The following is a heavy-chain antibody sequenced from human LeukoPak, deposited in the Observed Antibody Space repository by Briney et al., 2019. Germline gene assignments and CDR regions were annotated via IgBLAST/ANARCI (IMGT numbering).Heavy chain of an antibody. D-gene: IGHD3-22*01. V-gene: IGHV3-66*01. J-gene: IGHJ4*02. Sequence: GGSLRLSCAASGFTVSSNYMSWVRQAPGKGLEWVSVIYSGGSTYYADSVKGRFNISRDNAKNSLYLQMNSLRAEDTAVYYCGRDFFESSGYYYVVHWGQGTLVTVSS. CDR3: GRDFFESSGYYYVVH. CDR2: IYSGGST. CDR1: GFTVSSNY.